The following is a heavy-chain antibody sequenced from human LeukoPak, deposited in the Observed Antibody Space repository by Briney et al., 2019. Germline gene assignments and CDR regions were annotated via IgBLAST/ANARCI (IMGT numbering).Heavy chain of an antibody. CDR3: ARDGSNSHAFDV. D-gene: IGHD5-24*01. Sequence: GGSLRLSCAASRFTFNSYWMHWVRQAPGKGLVWVSRIVGDGSYTNYADSVKGRFTISRDNAKNALFLQMNSLRAEDTAVYYCARDGSNSHAFDVWGLGTMVTVSS. CDR1: RFTFNSYW. J-gene: IGHJ3*01. CDR2: IVGDGSYT. V-gene: IGHV3-74*01.